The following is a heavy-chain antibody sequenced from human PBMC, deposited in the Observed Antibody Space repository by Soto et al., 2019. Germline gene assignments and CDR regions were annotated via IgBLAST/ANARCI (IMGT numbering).Heavy chain of an antibody. Sequence: RGSLRLSCEAFGFNVSSNYMTWVRLAPGKGLEWVSLVYSGGATHYAASVKGRFTISTHSSQNTLFLQMNSLRTEDTATYYCVRGRYGSEIHWGQGTKVTVSS. CDR1: GFNVSSNY. CDR2: VYSGGAT. V-gene: IGHV3-53*04. D-gene: IGHD3-10*01. CDR3: VRGRYGSEIH. J-gene: IGHJ4*02.